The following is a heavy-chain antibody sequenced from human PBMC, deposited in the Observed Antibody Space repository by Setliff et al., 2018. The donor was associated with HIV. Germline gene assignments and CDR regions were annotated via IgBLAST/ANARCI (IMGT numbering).Heavy chain of an antibody. CDR2: IYWNNNK. V-gene: IGHV2-5*01. D-gene: IGHD1-1*01. Sequence: SGPTRVNPTQTLTLTCTFSGLSLSTSGVGVGWIRQSPGKALEWLAFIYWNNNKHYSTSLKSRLTVTKDTSKNRVVFTMTNMDPVDTATYYCAYSGRQLRGPYFDFWGQGTPVTVS. CDR1: GLSLSTSGVG. J-gene: IGHJ4*02. CDR3: AYSGRQLRGPYFDF.